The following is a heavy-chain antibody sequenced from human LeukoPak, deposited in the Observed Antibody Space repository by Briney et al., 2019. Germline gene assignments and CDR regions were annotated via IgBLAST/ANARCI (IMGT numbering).Heavy chain of an antibody. CDR3: ARDSLYYFDY. Sequence: SVKVSCKASGGTFSSYAISWVRQAPGQGLEWMGRIIPIFGTANYAQKFQGRVTITTDESTSTAYMKLSSLRSEDTAVYYCARDSLYYFDYWGQGTLVTVSS. CDR1: GGTFSSYA. V-gene: IGHV1-69*05. D-gene: IGHD3-16*02. CDR2: IIPIFGTA. J-gene: IGHJ4*02.